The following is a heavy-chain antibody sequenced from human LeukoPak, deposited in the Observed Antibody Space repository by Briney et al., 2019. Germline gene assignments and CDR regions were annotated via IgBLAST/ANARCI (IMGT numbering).Heavy chain of an antibody. Sequence: PSETLSLTCAVYGGSFSGCYWSWIRQPPGKGLEWIGEINHSGSTNYNPSLKSRVTISVDTSKNQFSLKLSSVTAADTAVYYCARGSTGVWFDPWGQGTLVTVSS. D-gene: IGHD4-11*01. V-gene: IGHV4-34*01. J-gene: IGHJ5*02. CDR3: ARGSTGVWFDP. CDR2: INHSGST. CDR1: GGSFSGCY.